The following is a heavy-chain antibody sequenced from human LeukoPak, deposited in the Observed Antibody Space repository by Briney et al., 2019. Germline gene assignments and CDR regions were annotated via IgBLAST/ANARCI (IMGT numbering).Heavy chain of an antibody. Sequence: GGSMRLSCAASGLAFSAYKMHWVRQAPRKGLVWVSRISTDGYTTDYADFVQGRFTASRDNTKNTWSLEMNSLRAEDTAVYYCVVGGSPGYWGQGTLVTVAS. D-gene: IGHD2-15*01. V-gene: IGHV3-74*01. CDR2: ISTDGYTT. CDR1: GLAFSAYK. CDR3: VVGGSPGY. J-gene: IGHJ4*02.